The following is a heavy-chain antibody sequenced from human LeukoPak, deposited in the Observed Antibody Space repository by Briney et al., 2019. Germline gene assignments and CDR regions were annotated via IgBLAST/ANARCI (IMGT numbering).Heavy chain of an antibody. CDR2: INPNSGGT. V-gene: IGHV1-2*02. D-gene: IGHD3-10*01. CDR1: GYTFTGYY. Sequence: ASVKVSCKASGYTFTGYYMHWVRQAPGQGLEWMGWINPNSGGTNYAQKFQGRVTMTRDTSTSTAYMELRRLRSDDTAVYYCARARYYGSGAPFFYYYYYMDVWGKETTVTISS. J-gene: IGHJ6*03. CDR3: ARARYYGSGAPFFYYYYYMDV.